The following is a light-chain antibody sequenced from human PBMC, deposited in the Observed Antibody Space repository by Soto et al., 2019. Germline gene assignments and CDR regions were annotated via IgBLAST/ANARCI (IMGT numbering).Light chain of an antibody. CDR1: QNVGNNY. V-gene: IGKV3-20*01. J-gene: IGKJ2*01. Sequence: ETVLTQSPGTLSLSPGERATLSCRASQNVGNNYIAWYQQKPGQAPRLLIHTASPWATGIPDRFSGSGSGTDFTLTIARLEPEDFAVYYCQQYASSPLTFGQGTKVEIK. CDR3: QQYASSPLT. CDR2: TAS.